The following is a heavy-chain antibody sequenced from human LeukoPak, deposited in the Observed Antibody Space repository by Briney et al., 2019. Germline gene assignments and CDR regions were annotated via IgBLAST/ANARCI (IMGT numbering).Heavy chain of an antibody. D-gene: IGHD3-3*01. CDR2: IYTGGST. V-gene: IGHV4-4*07. CDR1: GGSISSYY. CDR3: ARGISHYDLWSGYSYNWFDP. J-gene: IGHJ5*02. Sequence: PSETLSLTCTVSGGSISSYYWSWIRQPAGKGLEWIGRIYTGGSTNYNPFLKSRVTMSVDTSKNQFSLKLSSVTAADTAVYYCARGISHYDLWSGYSYNWFDPWGQGTLVTVSS.